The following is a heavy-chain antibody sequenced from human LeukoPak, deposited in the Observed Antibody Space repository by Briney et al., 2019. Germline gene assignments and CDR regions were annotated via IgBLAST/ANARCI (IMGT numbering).Heavy chain of an antibody. CDR3: TGNYYGSGSYADFDY. D-gene: IGHD3-10*01. V-gene: IGHV3-73*01. Sequence: GGSLKLSCAASGFTFSGSALHWARRASGKGLEWVGRIRSTANGYATAYAASVKGRFTISRDDSKNTAYLQMDSLKTEDTAVYYCTGNYYGSGSYADFDYWGQGTLVTVSS. CDR1: GFTFSGSA. J-gene: IGHJ4*02. CDR2: IRSTANGYAT.